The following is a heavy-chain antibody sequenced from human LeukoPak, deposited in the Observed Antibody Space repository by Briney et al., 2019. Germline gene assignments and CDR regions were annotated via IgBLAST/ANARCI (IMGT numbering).Heavy chain of an antibody. CDR1: GGSISSSSYY. D-gene: IGHD3-9*01. J-gene: IGHJ4*02. CDR2: SHFSGST. CDR3: ARLPYDILTGYYSYYFAY. Sequence: PSETLPLTCTVSGGSISSSSYYWGWIRQPPGKGLEWIGSSHFSGSTYYNPSLKSRVTISVDTSKNQFSLKLSSVTAADTAVYYCARLPYDILTGYYSYYFAYWGQGSLVTVSS. V-gene: IGHV4-39*01.